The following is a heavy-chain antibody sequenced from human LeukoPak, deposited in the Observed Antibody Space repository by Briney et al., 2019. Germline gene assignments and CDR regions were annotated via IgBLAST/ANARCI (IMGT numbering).Heavy chain of an antibody. Sequence: GGSLRLSCAASGFTFSDYYMSWIRQAPGKGLEWVSYISSSSSYTYYADSVKGRFTISRDNAKNSLYLQMNSLRAEDTAVYYCARDGIESSGWEGFDYWGQGTLVTVSS. CDR2: ISSSSSYT. CDR1: GFTFSDYY. J-gene: IGHJ4*02. D-gene: IGHD6-19*01. V-gene: IGHV3-11*06. CDR3: ARDGIESSGWEGFDY.